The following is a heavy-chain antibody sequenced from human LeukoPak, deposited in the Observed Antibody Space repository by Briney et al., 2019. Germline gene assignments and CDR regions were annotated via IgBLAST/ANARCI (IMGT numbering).Heavy chain of an antibody. J-gene: IGHJ3*02. CDR2: IYYSGST. CDR1: GGSISSYY. D-gene: IGHD2-15*01. CDR3: ARNPLVVAAPGAFDI. V-gene: IGHV4-59*01. Sequence: SETLSLTCTVSGGSISSYYWSWIRQPPGKGLEWIGYIYYSGSTNYNPSLKSRVTISVDTSKNQFSLKPSSVTAADTAVYYCARNPLVVAAPGAFDIWGQGTMVTVSS.